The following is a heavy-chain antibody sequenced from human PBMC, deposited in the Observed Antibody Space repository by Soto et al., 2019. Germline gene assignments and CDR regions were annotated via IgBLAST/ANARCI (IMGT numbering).Heavy chain of an antibody. V-gene: IGHV3-33*05. CDR1: GFTFSDYG. CDR3: GRDFEGFANYNSYYGMGX. D-gene: IGHD1-1*01. J-gene: IGHJ6*02. CDR2: ISFDGNKI. Sequence: PGESLKISWVTSGFTFSDYGFHWVRQAPGKGLDLVAMISFDGNKINYAESVKGRLTTSRDPSKNTLYLQMKSLTAEGAAVYYCGRDFEGFANYNSYYGMGXWGQGTTVTVS.